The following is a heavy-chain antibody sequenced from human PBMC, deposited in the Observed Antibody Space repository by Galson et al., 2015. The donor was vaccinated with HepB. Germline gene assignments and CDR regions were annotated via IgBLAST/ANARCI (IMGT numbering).Heavy chain of an antibody. J-gene: IGHJ4*02. CDR1: GCTFTSYG. CDR3: ARGLWRGATHFDY. CDR2: ISAYNGNT. V-gene: IGHV1-18*01. Sequence: SVKVSCKASGCTFTSYGISWVRQAPGRGLEWMGWISAYNGNTNYAQKLQGRVTMTPDTSTSTAYMELRSLISDDTAVYYCARGLWRGATHFDYWGQGTLVTVSS. D-gene: IGHD1-26*01.